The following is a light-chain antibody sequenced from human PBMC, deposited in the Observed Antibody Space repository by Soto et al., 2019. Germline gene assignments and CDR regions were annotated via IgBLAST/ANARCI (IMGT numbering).Light chain of an antibody. V-gene: IGKV3-11*01. CDR3: QQRTNWRLT. Sequence: EIVLTQSPATLSLSPGERATLSCGASQSVSSHLTWYQQKPGQAPRLLIYDASNRATGIPARFSGSGSGTDFTLTISSLEPEDFAVYYCQQRTNWRLTLGGGTKVDIK. J-gene: IGKJ4*01. CDR1: QSVSSH. CDR2: DAS.